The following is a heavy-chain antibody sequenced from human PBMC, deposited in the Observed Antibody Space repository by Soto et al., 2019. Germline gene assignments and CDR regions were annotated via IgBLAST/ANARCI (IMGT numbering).Heavy chain of an antibody. CDR2: ITRDGSST. J-gene: IGHJ2*01. D-gene: IGHD2-21*02. V-gene: IGHV3-74*01. Sequence: EVQLVESGGGLVQPGESLRLSCEASGLTFSSHWMHWVRQAPGKGLVWVSRITRDGSSTSYADSVKGRFTISRDNAKNTLYLQMNSLRAEDTAVYYCARDGAYCGGDCYSLWYFDLWGRGTLVTVSS. CDR3: ARDGAYCGGDCYSLWYFDL. CDR1: GLTFSSHW.